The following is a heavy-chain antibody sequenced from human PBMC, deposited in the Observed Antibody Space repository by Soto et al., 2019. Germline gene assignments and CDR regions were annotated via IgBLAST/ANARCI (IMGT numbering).Heavy chain of an antibody. J-gene: IGHJ4*02. D-gene: IGHD3-22*01. V-gene: IGHV3-30*03. Sequence: GGSLRLSCAASGFTFSSYGMHRVRQAPGKGLECVAVITCDGSNKYYADSVKGRFTISRDNSKNTLYLQMGSLRAEDVAVYYCARVFYDSGGNYYDYWGQGTLVTVSS. CDR1: GFTFSSYG. CDR3: ARVFYDSGGNYYDY. CDR2: ITCDGSNK.